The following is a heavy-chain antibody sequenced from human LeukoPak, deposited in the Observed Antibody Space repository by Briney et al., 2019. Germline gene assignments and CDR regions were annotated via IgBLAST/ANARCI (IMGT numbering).Heavy chain of an antibody. CDR2: INHSGST. J-gene: IGHJ6*04. CDR3: ARVRVRGVIITHYYYGMDV. CDR1: GGSFSGYY. D-gene: IGHD3-10*01. V-gene: IGHV4-34*01. Sequence: SETLSLTCAVYGGSFSGYYWSWIRKPPGKGLEWIGEINHSGSTNYNTSLKSRVTISVDTSKNQFSLKLSSVTAADTAVYYCARVRVRGVIITHYYYGMDVWGKGTTVTVSS.